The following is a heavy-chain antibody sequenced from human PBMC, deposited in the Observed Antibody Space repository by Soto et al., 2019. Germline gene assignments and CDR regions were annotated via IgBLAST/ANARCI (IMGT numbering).Heavy chain of an antibody. Sequence: SWISKETRKGMEWVSAISGSGGTTYYADFVKGRFTISRDNSKSTLYLQMNSLRAEDTAVYYFAKFFHSQLQHYYYFSYLDVWRKGSTVPVSS. V-gene: IGHV3-23*01. J-gene: IGHJ6*03. CDR3: AKFFHSQLQHYYYFSYLDV. CDR2: ISGSGGTT. D-gene: IGHD2-2*01.